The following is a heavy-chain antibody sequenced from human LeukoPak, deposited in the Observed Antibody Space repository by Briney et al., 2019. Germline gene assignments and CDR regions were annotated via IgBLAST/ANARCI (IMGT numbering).Heavy chain of an antibody. CDR1: GFTFSKYS. CDR2: ISFSSSYT. Sequence: PGGSLRLSCAGSGFTFSKYSMNWVRQAPGKGLEWVSSISFSSSYTFYTDSVKGRFTISRDNTKNSLFLQMNSLSADDTAVYYCAISGYSDSRSSYYYYYYMDVWGKGTAVTVSS. V-gene: IGHV3-21*01. D-gene: IGHD3-22*01. J-gene: IGHJ6*03. CDR3: AISGYSDSRSSYYYYYYMDV.